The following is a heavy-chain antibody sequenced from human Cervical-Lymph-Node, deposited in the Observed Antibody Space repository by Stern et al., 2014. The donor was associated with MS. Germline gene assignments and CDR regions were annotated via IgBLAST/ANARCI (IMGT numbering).Heavy chain of an antibody. J-gene: IGHJ6*02. D-gene: IGHD1-1*01. Sequence: VHLVESGAELNKPGSSVKVSCTASGGTFTTHGFSWVRQAPGQGLEWMGGVIPIFGAAHFAQKFQGRVTITADESTSTTYMELRSLRYEDTAVYYCARDEIGQTTTHYYYYGLDVWGQGTTVTVSS. V-gene: IGHV1-69*01. CDR1: GGTFTTHG. CDR3: ARDEIGQTTTHYYYYGLDV. CDR2: VIPIFGAA.